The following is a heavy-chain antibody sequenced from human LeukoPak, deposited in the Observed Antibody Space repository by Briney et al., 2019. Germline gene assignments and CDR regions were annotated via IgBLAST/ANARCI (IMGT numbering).Heavy chain of an antibody. CDR3: ARQAGGYNKQLDY. CDR2: IYPGDSDT. CDR1: GYSFTSYW. D-gene: IGHD5-24*01. J-gene: IGHJ4*02. Sequence: GEALQISCKGSGYSFTSYWIGWGRPMPGKGVEWRGIIYPGDSDTKYSPSFQGQVTISADKSISTAYLQWSSLKASDTAMYYCARQAGGYNKQLDYWGQGTLVTVSS. V-gene: IGHV5-51*01.